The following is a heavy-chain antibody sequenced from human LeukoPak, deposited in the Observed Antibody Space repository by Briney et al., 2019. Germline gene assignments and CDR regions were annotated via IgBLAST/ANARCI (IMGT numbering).Heavy chain of an antibody. CDR1: GFTFIIYG. V-gene: IGHV3-74*01. CDR2: INTDGSST. Sequence: GGSLRLSCAASGFTFIIYGMQWVRQAPGKGLVWVSRINTDGSSTSYADSVKGRFTVSRDNAKNTVYLQVNSLRAEDTAVYFCTRELPREVTLDYWGQGTLVTVSS. D-gene: IGHD2-21*02. J-gene: IGHJ4*01. CDR3: TRELPREVTLDY.